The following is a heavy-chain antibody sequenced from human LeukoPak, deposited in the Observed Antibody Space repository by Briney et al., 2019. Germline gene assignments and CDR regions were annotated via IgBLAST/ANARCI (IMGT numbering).Heavy chain of an antibody. Sequence: GGSLRLSCAASGFTFSNYAMSWVRQAPGKGLEWVSGISGSGGSTNYADSVKGWFTISRDNSKNTLYLQMNSLRAEDTAVYYCAKDDCSSSSCFHWYYWGQGTLVTVSS. V-gene: IGHV3-23*01. D-gene: IGHD2-2*01. CDR1: GFTFSNYA. CDR2: ISGSGGST. J-gene: IGHJ4*02. CDR3: AKDDCSSSSCFHWYY.